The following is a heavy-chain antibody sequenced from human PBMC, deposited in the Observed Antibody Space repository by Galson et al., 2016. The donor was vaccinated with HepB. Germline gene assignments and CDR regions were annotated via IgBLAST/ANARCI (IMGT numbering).Heavy chain of an antibody. V-gene: IGHV4-39*01. CDR1: GGSLTGTNYY. Sequence: LSLTCSVSGGSLTGTNYYWGWIRQPPGKALGWIGTMYYGGSTHYNPSLERRVTMSVDKSRNQFSLMLTSVTAADTAVFFCASRSLLGRGYYFDYWGHGTLVAVSS. D-gene: IGHD2-15*01. CDR3: ASRSLLGRGYYFDY. CDR2: MYYGGST. J-gene: IGHJ4*01.